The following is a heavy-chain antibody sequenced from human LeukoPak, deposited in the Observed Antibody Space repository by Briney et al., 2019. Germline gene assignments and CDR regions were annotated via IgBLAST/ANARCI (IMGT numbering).Heavy chain of an antibody. V-gene: IGHV4-61*08. Sequence: SETLSLTCTVSGGSISSGGYYWSWIRQHPGKGLEWVGYIYYSGNTNYNPSLKSRVTISVDTSKNQFSLELSSVTAADTAVYYCAGHYGSGFDYWGQGTLVTVSS. D-gene: IGHD3-10*01. CDR2: IYYSGNT. CDR1: GGSISSGGYY. J-gene: IGHJ4*02. CDR3: AGHYGSGFDY.